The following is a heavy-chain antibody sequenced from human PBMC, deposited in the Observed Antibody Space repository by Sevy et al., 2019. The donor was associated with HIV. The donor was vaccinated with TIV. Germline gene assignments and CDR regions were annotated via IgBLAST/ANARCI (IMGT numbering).Heavy chain of an antibody. D-gene: IGHD3-22*01. CDR3: TMGLIT. CDR2: IKTSADGGTT. J-gene: IGHJ5*02. CDR1: DFTFTNAY. V-gene: IGHV3-15*07. Sequence: GGSLRLSCAASDFTFTNAYMNWVRQAPGKGLEWVGRIKTSADGGTTIYAAPVKGRFTISRDDSKNTLFLQMSSLKIEDTGVYYCTMGLITWRQGTLVTVSS.